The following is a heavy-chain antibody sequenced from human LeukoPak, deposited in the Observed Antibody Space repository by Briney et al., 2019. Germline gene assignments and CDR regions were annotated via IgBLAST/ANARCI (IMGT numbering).Heavy chain of an antibody. CDR2: ISGSGGST. Sequence: GGSLRLSCAASGFTFSNYAMSWIRQAPGKGLEWVSAISGSGGSTYYADSVKGRFTISRDNSKNTLYLQMNSLRAEDTAVYYCAKMDNSGSYEAWFDPWGQGTLVTVSS. D-gene: IGHD1-26*01. CDR3: AKMDNSGSYEAWFDP. V-gene: IGHV3-23*01. CDR1: GFTFSNYA. J-gene: IGHJ5*02.